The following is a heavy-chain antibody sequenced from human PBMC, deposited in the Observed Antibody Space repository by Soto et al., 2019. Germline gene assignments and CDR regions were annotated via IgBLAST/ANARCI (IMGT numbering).Heavy chain of an antibody. CDR2: ISSSSSTI. CDR1: GFTFSTYS. CDR3: ARGACSVGSSYSLNQYFDS. D-gene: IGHD2-15*01. V-gene: IGHV3-48*01. Sequence: EVQLVDSGGGLVQPGGSLRLSCAASGFTFSTYSMNWVRQAPGKGLEWVSYISSSSSTIYFADSVRGRFTISRDDATNSLYLQRNSLRAEETAVYYCARGACSVGSSYSLNQYFDSWGQGTLVTVSS. J-gene: IGHJ4*02.